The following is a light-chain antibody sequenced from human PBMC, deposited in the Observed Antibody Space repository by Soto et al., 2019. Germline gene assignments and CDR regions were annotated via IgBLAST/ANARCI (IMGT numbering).Light chain of an antibody. CDR1: SSDVGGYNY. V-gene: IGLV2-11*01. CDR3: CSYAGSYTVV. Sequence: QSALTQPRSVPGSPGQSVTISCTGTSSDVGGYNYVSWYQQHPGKAPKFMIYDVTERPSGVPDRFSGSKSGNTASLTISGLQAEDEADYYCCSYAGSYTVVFGGGTKLTVL. CDR2: DVT. J-gene: IGLJ2*01.